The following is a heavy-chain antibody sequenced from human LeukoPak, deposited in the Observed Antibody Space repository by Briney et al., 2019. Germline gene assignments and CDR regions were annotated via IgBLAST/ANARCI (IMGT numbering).Heavy chain of an antibody. CDR3: AVCSRWFERVFDY. V-gene: IGHV3-23*01. CDR1: VFTFSSYA. D-gene: IGHD3-10*01. Sequence: PGGSLRLSCAGSVFTFSSYAMSGVGQAPGRGREGVSAVSGRGGSTYYADCVRGRFTISIDNSKNQLYMQMHSWRAEDKAVYYCAVCSRWFERVFDYWGQGTLVTVSS. CDR2: VSGRGGST. J-gene: IGHJ4*02.